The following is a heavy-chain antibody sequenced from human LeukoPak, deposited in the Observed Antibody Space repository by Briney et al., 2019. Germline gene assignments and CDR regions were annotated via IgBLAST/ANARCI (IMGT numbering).Heavy chain of an antibody. CDR2: INPNSGGT. D-gene: IGHD5-24*01. CDR3: ATSLDGYNPGYFDY. J-gene: IGHJ4*02. CDR1: GYTFTGYY. Sequence: ASVRVSCKASGYTFTGYYMHWVRQAPGQGVEWMGWINPNSGGTNYAQKFQGRVPMTRDTSISTAYMELSRLRSDDTAVYYCATSLDGYNPGYFDYWGQGTLVTVSS. V-gene: IGHV1-2*02.